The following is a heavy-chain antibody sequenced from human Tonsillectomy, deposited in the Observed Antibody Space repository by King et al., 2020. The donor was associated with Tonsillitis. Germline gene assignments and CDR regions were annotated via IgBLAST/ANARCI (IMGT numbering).Heavy chain of an antibody. J-gene: IGHJ6*03. CDR1: GHTFTSYW. CDR2: IYPGDSDT. V-gene: IGHV5-51*03. Sequence: VQLVESGAEVKKPGESLKISCKGSGHTFTSYWIGWVRQMPGKGLEWMGMIYPGDSDTRYRPSFQGQVTISVDKSISTAYLQWSSLKASDIAMYYCARVGSTTYRYLDVWGKGTTVTVSS. D-gene: IGHD2-2*01. CDR3: ARVGSTTYRYLDV.